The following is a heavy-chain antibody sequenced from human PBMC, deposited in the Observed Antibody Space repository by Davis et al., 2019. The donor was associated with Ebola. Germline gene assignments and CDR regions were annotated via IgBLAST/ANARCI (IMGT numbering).Heavy chain of an antibody. D-gene: IGHD3-16*02. V-gene: IGHV3-21*01. Sequence: GESLKISCAASGFTFSSYSMNWVRQAPGKGLEWVSSISSSSSYIYYADSVKGQFTISRDNAKNSLYLQMNSLRDEDTAVYYCARDLYDYIWGSYRLSFDYWGQGTLVTVSS. CDR2: ISSSSSYI. CDR3: ARDLYDYIWGSYRLSFDY. J-gene: IGHJ4*02. CDR1: GFTFSSYS.